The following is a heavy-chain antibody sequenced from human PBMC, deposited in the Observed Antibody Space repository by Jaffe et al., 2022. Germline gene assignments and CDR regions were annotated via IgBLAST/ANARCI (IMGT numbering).Heavy chain of an antibody. CDR2: IYYSGST. CDR1: GGSISSYY. V-gene: IGHV4-59*01. D-gene: IGHD3-10*01. Sequence: QVQLQESGPGLVKPSETLSLTCTVSGGSISSYYWSWIRQPPGKGLEWIGYIYYSGSTNYNPSLKSRVTISVDTSKNQFSLKLSSVTAADTAVYYCARDRYYYGSGRNYYYMDVWGKGTTVTVSS. J-gene: IGHJ6*03. CDR3: ARDRYYYGSGRNYYYMDV.